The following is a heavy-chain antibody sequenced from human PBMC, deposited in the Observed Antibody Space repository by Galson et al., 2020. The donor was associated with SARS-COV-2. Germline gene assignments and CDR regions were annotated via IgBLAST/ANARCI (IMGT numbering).Heavy chain of an antibody. Sequence: NAGGERRRYGGVWGVTGRNAWMRWVSQAPGKGREWVGRMKSKTDGGTTDYAGPVKGRFTISRDDSKNTLYLQMNSLKTEDTAVYYCTTDHGSGWYGETFDYWGQGTLVTVSS. CDR3: TTDHGSGWYGETFDY. CDR2: MKSKTDGGTT. D-gene: IGHD6-19*01. J-gene: IGHJ4*02. V-gene: IGHV3-15*01. CDR1: GVTGRNAW.